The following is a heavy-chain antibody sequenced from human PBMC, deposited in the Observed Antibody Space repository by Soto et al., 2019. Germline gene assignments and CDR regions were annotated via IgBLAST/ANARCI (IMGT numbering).Heavy chain of an antibody. CDR1: GGSISSYY. CDR2: IYYSGST. D-gene: IGHD3-3*01. V-gene: IGHV4-59*01. CDR3: ARGSIEEWLPGGYYYYGMDV. J-gene: IGHJ6*02. Sequence: SETLSLTCTVSGGSISSYYWSWIRQPPGKGLEWIGYIYYSGSTNYNPSLKSRVTISVDTSKNQFSLKLSSVTAADTAVYYCARGSIEEWLPGGYYYYGMDVWGQGTTVTSP.